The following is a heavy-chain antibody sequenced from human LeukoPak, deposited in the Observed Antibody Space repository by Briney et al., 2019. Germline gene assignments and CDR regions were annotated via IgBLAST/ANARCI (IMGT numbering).Heavy chain of an antibody. CDR2: ISAYNGNT. V-gene: IGHV1-18*01. J-gene: IGHJ4*02. CDR3: ARGPIIGSSWPNFDY. Sequence: ASVKVSCKASGYTFTSYGISWVRQAPGQGLEWMGWISAYNGNTNYAQELQGRVTMTTDTSTSTAYMELRSLRSDDTAVYYCARGPIIGSSWPNFDYWGQGTLVTVSS. CDR1: GYTFTSYG. D-gene: IGHD6-13*01.